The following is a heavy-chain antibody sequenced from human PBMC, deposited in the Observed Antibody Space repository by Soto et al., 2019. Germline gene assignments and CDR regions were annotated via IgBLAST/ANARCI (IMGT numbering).Heavy chain of an antibody. CDR3: ARAFSGSYPNFDY. D-gene: IGHD1-26*01. Sequence: GGSLRLSCLASGFIFRSYAMHWVRQAPGKGLEWVAVITYDGANGYYADSVRGRFAISRDNSKSTLFLQMDSLRPEDTAVYYCARAFSGSYPNFDYWGQGTLVTVSS. CDR2: ITYDGANG. J-gene: IGHJ4*02. CDR1: GFIFRSYA. V-gene: IGHV3-30*09.